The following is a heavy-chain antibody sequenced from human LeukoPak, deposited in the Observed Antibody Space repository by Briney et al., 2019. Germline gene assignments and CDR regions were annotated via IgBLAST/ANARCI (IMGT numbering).Heavy chain of an antibody. J-gene: IGHJ5*02. CDR2: IYYSEST. CDR3: ARDNGWFDP. CDR1: GGSISSYY. D-gene: IGHD2-8*01. V-gene: IGHV4-59*01. Sequence: SETLSLTCTVSGGSISSYYWSWIQQPPGKGLEWIGYIYYSESTNYNPSLKSRVTISVDTSKNQFSLKLSSVTAADTAVYYCARDNGWFDPWGQGTLVTVSS.